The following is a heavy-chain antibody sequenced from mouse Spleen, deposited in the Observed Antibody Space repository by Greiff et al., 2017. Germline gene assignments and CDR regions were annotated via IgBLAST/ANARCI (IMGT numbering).Heavy chain of an antibody. J-gene: IGHJ3*01. D-gene: IGHD3-1*01. Sequence: QVHVKQPGAELVKPGASVKLSCKASGYTFTSYWMQWVKQRPGQGLEWIGEIDPSDSYTNYNQKFKGKATLTVDTSSSTAYMQLSSLTSEDSAVYYCARRGARAAWFAYWGQGTLVTVSA. V-gene: IGHV1-50*01. CDR3: ARRGARAAWFAY. CDR2: IDPSDSYT. CDR1: GYTFTSYW.